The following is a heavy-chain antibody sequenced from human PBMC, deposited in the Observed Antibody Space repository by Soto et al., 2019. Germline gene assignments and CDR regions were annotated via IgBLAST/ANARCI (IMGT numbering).Heavy chain of an antibody. J-gene: IGHJ5*02. CDR2: ISAYNGNT. Sequence: ASVNVSCKASGYTFTSYGISCVRQAPGQGLEWMGWISAYNGNTNYAQKLQGRVTMTTDTSTSTAYMELRSLRSDDTAGYYCARGGFISTRPCFAPGGREPLVPVPS. D-gene: IGHD3-10*01. CDR3: ARGGFISTRPCFAP. V-gene: IGHV1-18*04. CDR1: GYTFTSYG.